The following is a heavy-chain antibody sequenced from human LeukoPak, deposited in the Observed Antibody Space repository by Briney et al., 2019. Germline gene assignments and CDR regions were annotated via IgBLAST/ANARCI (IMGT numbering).Heavy chain of an antibody. D-gene: IGHD1-14*01. V-gene: IGHV1-69*01. CDR2: ILPNLGTT. J-gene: IGHJ6*04. CDR1: GGPFRNSA. CDR3: ARGPHMSASDNPYYYGMDV. Sequence: SVKVSCKTSGGPFRNSAISWVRQAPGQGLGWMGGILPNLGTTNYAQNFHGRVTITADESTSTVFMELSSLGSEDTAVYYCARGPHMSASDNPYYYGMDVWGKGTTVTVSS.